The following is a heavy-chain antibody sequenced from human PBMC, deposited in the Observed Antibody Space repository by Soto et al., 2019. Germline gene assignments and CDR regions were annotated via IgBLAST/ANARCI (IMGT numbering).Heavy chain of an antibody. CDR3: ASATGVGDYYYYYYMDV. CDR2: TYYRSKWYN. V-gene: IGHV6-1*01. J-gene: IGHJ6*03. Sequence: SQTLSLTCAIPGDSVSSNSAAWNWIRQSPSRGLEWLGRTYYRSKWYNDYAVSVKSRITINPDTSKNQFSLQLNSVTPEDTAVYYCASATGVGDYYYYYYMDVWGKGTTVTVSS. CDR1: GDSVSSNSAA. D-gene: IGHD2-15*01.